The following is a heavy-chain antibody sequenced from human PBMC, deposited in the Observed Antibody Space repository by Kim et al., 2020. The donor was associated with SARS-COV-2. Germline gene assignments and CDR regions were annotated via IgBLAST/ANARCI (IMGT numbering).Heavy chain of an antibody. D-gene: IGHD6-13*01. CDR1: GGSISSSSYY. CDR3: ARRGSSWSTSVFAFDI. Sequence: SETLSLTCTVSGGSISSSSYYWGWIRQPPGKGLEWIGSIYYSGSTYYNPSLKSRVTISVDTSKNQFSLKLSSVTAADTTVYYCARRGSSWSTSVFAFDIWGQWTMVTVSS. CDR2: IYYSGST. V-gene: IGHV4-39*01. J-gene: IGHJ3*02.